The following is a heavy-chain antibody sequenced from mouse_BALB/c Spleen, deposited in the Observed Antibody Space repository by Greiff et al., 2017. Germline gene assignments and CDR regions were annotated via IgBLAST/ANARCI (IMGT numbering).Heavy chain of an antibody. D-gene: IGHD2-1*01. CDR3: ARYGNYGDAMDY. CDR1: GFTFSSFG. J-gene: IGHJ4*01. CDR2: ISSGSSTI. Sequence: EVQGVESGGGLVQPGGSRKLSCAASGFTFSSFGMHWVRQAPEKGLEWVAYISSGSSTIYYADTVKGRFTISRDNPKNTLFLQMTSLRSEDTAMYYCARYGNYGDAMDYWGQGTSVTVSS. V-gene: IGHV5-17*02.